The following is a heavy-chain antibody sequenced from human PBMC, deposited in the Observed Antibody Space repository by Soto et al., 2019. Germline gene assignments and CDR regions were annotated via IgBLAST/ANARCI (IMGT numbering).Heavy chain of an antibody. CDR1: GYTFTDHG. Sequence: ASVKVSCKTSGYTFTDHGIDWVRQAPGQELEWVGWVSSYNGNTNYAYNLKDRVIMTTDASTSTAYMELRGLRSDDTAVYYCAREVEGSYSPADFWGQGTPVTVSS. D-gene: IGHD3-10*01. CDR3: AREVEGSYSPADF. CDR2: VSSYNGNT. V-gene: IGHV1-18*01. J-gene: IGHJ4*02.